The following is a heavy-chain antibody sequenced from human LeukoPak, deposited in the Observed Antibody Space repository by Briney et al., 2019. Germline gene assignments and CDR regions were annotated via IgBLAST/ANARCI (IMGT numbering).Heavy chain of an antibody. V-gene: IGHV4-38-2*02. J-gene: IGHJ4*02. Sequence: PSETLSLTCTVSGYSISSGYYWGWIRQPPGKGLEWIGSMYYSGRTYYNPSLKSRVTISVDTSKNHFSLKLTSVTAADTAVYYCARSGSGYLRYYFDYWGQGTLVTVSS. CDR3: ARSGSGYLRYYFDY. CDR2: MYYSGRT. CDR1: GYSISSGYY. D-gene: IGHD5-12*01.